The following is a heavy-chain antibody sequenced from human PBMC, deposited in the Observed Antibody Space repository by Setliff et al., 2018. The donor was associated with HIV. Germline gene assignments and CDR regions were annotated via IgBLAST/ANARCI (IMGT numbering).Heavy chain of an antibody. CDR3: LRRATAAEVFDY. J-gene: IGHJ4*02. Sequence: ASVKVSCKASGYTFTIYSINWVRQAPGQGLEWMGSISGYNGNTNYAQKFQGRVTMTTDTSTSTAYMELSNLRSEDTAIYYCLRRATAAEVFDYWGQGTLVTVSS. D-gene: IGHD6-13*01. CDR2: ISGYNGNT. CDR1: GYTFTIYS. V-gene: IGHV1-18*01.